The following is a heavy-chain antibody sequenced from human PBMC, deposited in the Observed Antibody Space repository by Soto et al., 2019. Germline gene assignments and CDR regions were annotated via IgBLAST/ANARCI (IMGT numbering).Heavy chain of an antibody. J-gene: IGHJ4*02. Sequence: DVQLLESGGGLVEPGRSLRLSCTASGLTFDNYTVGWIRKDPGRGLEWIGFIRNKAYGGTSEHAASVKGRFTVSRDDSKSIAYLQMHSLKTEDTAVYYCTTRRHWLVTIDYWGQGTLVTVSS. D-gene: IGHD6-19*01. CDR3: TTRRHWLVTIDY. V-gene: IGHV3-49*03. CDR1: GLTFDNYT. CDR2: IRNKAYGGTS.